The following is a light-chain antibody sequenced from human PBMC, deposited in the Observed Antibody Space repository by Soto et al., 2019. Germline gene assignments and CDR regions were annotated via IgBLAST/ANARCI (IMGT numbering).Light chain of an antibody. CDR2: EVS. Sequence: QSALTQPPSASGSPGQSVTISCTETNTDIGGHKYVSWYQHHPGKAPKLLIYEVSERPSGVPDRFSGSKSANAASLTVSGLQADDEAMYYCSSYTGTNNFVLFGGGTQLTVL. V-gene: IGLV2-8*01. CDR3: SSYTGTNNFVL. CDR1: NTDIGGHKY. J-gene: IGLJ2*01.